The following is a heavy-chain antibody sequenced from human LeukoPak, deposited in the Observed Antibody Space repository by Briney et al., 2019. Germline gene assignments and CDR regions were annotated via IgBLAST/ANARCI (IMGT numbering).Heavy chain of an antibody. J-gene: IGHJ4*02. CDR2: IYNTGRT. CDR1: GGSITNYY. D-gene: IGHD1-26*01. CDR3: ARQGELAIDY. Sequence: SETLSLTCSVSGGSITNYYWSWIRQSPGKGLEWIGFIYNTGRTNYNPSLQSRVTMSIDTSKNQFSLELSSVTAADTAVYYCARQGELAIDYWGQGTLVTVSS. V-gene: IGHV4-59*08.